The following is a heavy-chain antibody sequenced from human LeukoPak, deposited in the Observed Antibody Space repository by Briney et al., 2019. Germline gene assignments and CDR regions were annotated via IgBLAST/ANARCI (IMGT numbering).Heavy chain of an antibody. Sequence: PGRSLRLSCAASGFTFSSYGMHWVRQAPGKGLEWVAVISYDGSNKYYADSVKGRFTISRDNSKNTLYLQMNSLRAEDTAVYYCAKDGQQQLGYYYYYMDVWGKGTTVTVSS. D-gene: IGHD6-13*01. CDR3: AKDGQQQLGYYYYYMDV. J-gene: IGHJ6*03. CDR1: GFTFSSYG. CDR2: ISYDGSNK. V-gene: IGHV3-30*18.